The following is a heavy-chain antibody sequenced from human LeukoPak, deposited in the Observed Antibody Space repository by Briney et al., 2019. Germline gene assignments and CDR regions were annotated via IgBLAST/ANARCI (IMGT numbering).Heavy chain of an antibody. CDR2: ISLGSDYM. J-gene: IGHJ6*02. Sequence: GGSLRLSCVASAFTFSGCTMNLVRRAPGKGLDWVASISLGSDYMFYADSVKGRFTISRDNAKNSLYLQMDSLRDDDTAVYYCARSPLGVGAEGGMDLWGQGTTVIVSS. CDR1: AFTFSGCT. D-gene: IGHD1-26*01. CDR3: ARSPLGVGAEGGMDL. V-gene: IGHV3-21*01.